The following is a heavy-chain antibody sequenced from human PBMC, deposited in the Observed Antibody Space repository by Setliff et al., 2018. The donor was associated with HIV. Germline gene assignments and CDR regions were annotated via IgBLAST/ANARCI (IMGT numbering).Heavy chain of an antibody. CDR1: GGSFSDYY. Sequence: SETLSLTCGIYGGSFSDYYWGWIRQPPGNGLEWIGSIYHTGSTYYKPSLKSRVTISVDTSKNQFSLRLSPVAAGDTAVYYCARSIVPVASGYYYFEYWGQGTLVTVSS. V-gene: IGHV4-34*01. D-gene: IGHD3-3*01. CDR2: IYHTGST. J-gene: IGHJ4*02. CDR3: ARSIVPVASGYYYFEY.